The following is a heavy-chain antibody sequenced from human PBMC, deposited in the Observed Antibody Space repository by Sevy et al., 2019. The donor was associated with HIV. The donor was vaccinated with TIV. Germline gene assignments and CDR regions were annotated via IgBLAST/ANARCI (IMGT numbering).Heavy chain of an antibody. V-gene: IGHV3-15*01. D-gene: IGHD6-6*01. CDR3: TTDRGITVRPLFDY. CDR1: GFTFNNAW. J-gene: IGHJ4*02. CDR2: IKSKTAAGTT. Sequence: GGSLRLSCAASGFTFNNAWMSWVRQAPGKGLEWVGHIKSKTAAGTTDYAAPVKGRFTVSRDDSKNTVYLQMNSLKTEDTAVYYCTTDRGITVRPLFDYWGQGILVTDSS.